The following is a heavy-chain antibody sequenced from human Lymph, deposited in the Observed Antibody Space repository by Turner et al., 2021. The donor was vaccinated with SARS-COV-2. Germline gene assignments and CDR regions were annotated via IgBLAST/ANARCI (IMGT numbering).Heavy chain of an antibody. D-gene: IGHD5-18*01. J-gene: IGHJ4*02. CDR3: ARQLWLRGTFDY. CDR1: GFTFSSYV. CDR2: IWYDGSNK. Sequence: QVRLVESGGGVVQPGRSLRLSCAASGFTFSSYVMHWVRQAPGKGLEWVAVIWYDGSNKYYADSVKGRFTISRDNSKNTLYLQMNSLRAEDTAVYYCARQLWLRGTFDYWGQGTLVTVSS. V-gene: IGHV3-33*01.